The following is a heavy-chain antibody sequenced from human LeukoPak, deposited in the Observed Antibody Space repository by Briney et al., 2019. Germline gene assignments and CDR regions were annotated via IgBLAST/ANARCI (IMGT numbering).Heavy chain of an antibody. Sequence: PGRSLRLSCAASGFTFSSYAMHWVRQAPGKGLEWVAVILYDGSNKYYADSVKGRFTISRGNSKNTLYLQMNSLRAEDTAVYYCARSYCSSTSCYHNWFDPWGQGTLVTVSS. D-gene: IGHD2-2*01. CDR3: ARSYCSSTSCYHNWFDP. J-gene: IGHJ5*02. V-gene: IGHV3-30-3*01. CDR1: GFTFSSYA. CDR2: ILYDGSNK.